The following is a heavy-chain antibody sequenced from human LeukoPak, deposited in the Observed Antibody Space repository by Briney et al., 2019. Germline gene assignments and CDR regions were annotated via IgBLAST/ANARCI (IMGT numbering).Heavy chain of an antibody. CDR1: GGSISGGSYY. D-gene: IGHD3-22*01. V-gene: IGHV4-61*02. J-gene: IGHJ3*02. CDR3: ARDRHDSSGYYYNDAFDI. Sequence: PSQTLSLTCTVSGGSISGGSYYWSWIRQPAGKGLEWIGRIYTSGSTNYNPSLKSRVTISVDTSKNQFSLKLGSVTAADTAVYYCARDRHDSSGYYYNDAFDIWGQGTMVTVSS. CDR2: IYTSGST.